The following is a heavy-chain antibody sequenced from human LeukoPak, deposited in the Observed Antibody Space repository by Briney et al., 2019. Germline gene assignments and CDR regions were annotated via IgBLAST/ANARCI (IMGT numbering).Heavy chain of an antibody. Sequence: GGSLRLSCAASGFTFNNYFMTWVRQAPGKGLEWVSTISGSAGSTYYADFVKGLFTISRDSSRNTLYLQMNSLRADDTAVYYCARYCSGASCYLGLDYWGQGTLVTVSS. J-gene: IGHJ4*02. CDR3: ARYCSGASCYLGLDY. CDR2: ISGSAGST. V-gene: IGHV3-23*01. CDR1: GFTFNNYF. D-gene: IGHD2-2*01.